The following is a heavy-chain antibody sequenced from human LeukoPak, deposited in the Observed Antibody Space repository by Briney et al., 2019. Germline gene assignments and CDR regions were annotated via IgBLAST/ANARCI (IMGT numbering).Heavy chain of an antibody. CDR1: GGTFSTFA. CDR3: ARSYTYYYGSGSYYGR. D-gene: IGHD3-10*01. Sequence: GASVKVSCKASGGTFSTFAISWVRQAPGQGLEWMGGIIPIFGTANYAQKFQGRVTITADESTSTAYMELSSLRSEDTAVYYCARSYTYYYGSGSYYGRWGQGTLVTVSS. V-gene: IGHV1-69*13. CDR2: IIPIFGTA. J-gene: IGHJ1*01.